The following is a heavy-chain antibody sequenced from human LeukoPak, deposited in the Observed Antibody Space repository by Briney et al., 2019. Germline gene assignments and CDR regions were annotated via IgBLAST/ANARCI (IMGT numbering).Heavy chain of an antibody. Sequence: GASVKVSCKASGYTFTSYGISWVRQAPGQGLEWMGWISAYNGNTNYAQKLQGRVTMTRDTSISTAYMELSRLRSDDTAVYYCARARSLGIHYYFDYWGQGTLVTVSS. CDR2: ISAYNGNT. D-gene: IGHD1-26*01. CDR1: GYTFTSYG. CDR3: ARARSLGIHYYFDY. V-gene: IGHV1-18*01. J-gene: IGHJ4*02.